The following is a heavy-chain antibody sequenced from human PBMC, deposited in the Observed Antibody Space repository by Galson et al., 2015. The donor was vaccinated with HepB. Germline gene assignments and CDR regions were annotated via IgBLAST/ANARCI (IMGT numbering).Heavy chain of an antibody. D-gene: IGHD4-17*01. CDR1: GFTFSSYG. J-gene: IGHJ5*02. CDR3: AKDEDYGDLRA. Sequence: SLRLSCAASGFTFSSYGMHWVRQAPGKGLEWVAVISYDGSNKYYADSVKGRFTISRDNSKNTLYLQMNSLRAEDTAVYYCAKDEDYGDLRAWGQGTLVTVSS. CDR2: ISYDGSNK. V-gene: IGHV3-30*18.